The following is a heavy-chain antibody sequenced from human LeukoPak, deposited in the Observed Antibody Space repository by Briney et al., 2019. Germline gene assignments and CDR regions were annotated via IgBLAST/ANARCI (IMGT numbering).Heavy chain of an antibody. CDR2: ISAYNGNT. CDR3: ATGRSWYYYGSGSYNYFDY. D-gene: IGHD3-10*01. CDR1: GYTFTSYG. J-gene: IGHJ4*02. V-gene: IGHV1-18*01. Sequence: ASVKVSCKASGYTFTSYGISWVRQAPGQGLEWMGWISAYNGNTNYAQKLQGRVTMTTDTSTSTAYMELRSLRSDDTAVYYCATGRSWYYYGSGSYNYFDYWGQGTLVTVSS.